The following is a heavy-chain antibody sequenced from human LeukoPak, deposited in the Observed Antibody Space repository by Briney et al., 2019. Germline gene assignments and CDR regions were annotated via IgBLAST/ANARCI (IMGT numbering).Heavy chain of an antibody. CDR1: GFTFSSYA. CDR2: ISYDGSNK. CDR3: AKDGLDIVVVPALDY. Sequence: PGGSLRLSCAASGFTFSSYAMHWVRQAPGKGLEWVAVISYDGSNKYYADSVKGRFTISRDNSKNTLYLQMNSLRAEDTAVYYCAKDGLDIVVVPALDYWGQGTLVTVSS. V-gene: IGHV3-30-3*01. J-gene: IGHJ4*02. D-gene: IGHD2-2*03.